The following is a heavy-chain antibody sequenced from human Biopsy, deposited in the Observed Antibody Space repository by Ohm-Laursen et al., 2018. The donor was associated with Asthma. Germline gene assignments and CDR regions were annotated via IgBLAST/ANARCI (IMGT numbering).Heavy chain of an antibody. D-gene: IGHD3-10*01. CDR1: GYTFNSAG. J-gene: IGHJ6*02. Sequence: ASVKVSCKTSGYTFNSAGITWVRQAPGQGLEWMGWVSVYNGNTKVAQKFQDRVTMITDTSTSTAYMELRSLRSDDTAVYFCARAVDYSHYYGIDVWGQGTTVTVS. CDR3: ARAVDYSHYYGIDV. V-gene: IGHV1-18*01. CDR2: VSVYNGNT.